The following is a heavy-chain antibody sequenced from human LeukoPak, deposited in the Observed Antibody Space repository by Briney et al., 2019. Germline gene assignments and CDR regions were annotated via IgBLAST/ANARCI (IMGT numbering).Heavy chain of an antibody. J-gene: IGHJ3*02. CDR2: IYFTGRP. CDR3: AREAIPDVFDI. CDR1: GDSITNTIYF. D-gene: IGHD2-2*02. V-gene: IGHV4-39*07. Sequence: SETLSLTCTVSGDSITNTIYFWGWLRQPPGKGPEWIASIYFTGRPFYNPSLKSRITISADTSRNQFSLQLSSVTAADTAVYYCAREAIPDVFDIWGQGTMVTVSS.